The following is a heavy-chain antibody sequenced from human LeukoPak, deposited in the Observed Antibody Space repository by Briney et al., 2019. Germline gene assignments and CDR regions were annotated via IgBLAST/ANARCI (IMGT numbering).Heavy chain of an antibody. CDR3: AKVLRFLEWLPMHGAFDI. J-gene: IGHJ3*02. V-gene: IGHV4-39*01. D-gene: IGHD3-3*01. Sequence: SETLSLTCTVSGGSISSSSYYWGWIRQPPGKGLEWIGSIYYSGSTYYNPSLKSRVTISVDTSKNQVSLKLSSVTAADTAVYYCAKVLRFLEWLPMHGAFDIWGQGTMVTVSS. CDR2: IYYSGST. CDR1: GGSISSSSYY.